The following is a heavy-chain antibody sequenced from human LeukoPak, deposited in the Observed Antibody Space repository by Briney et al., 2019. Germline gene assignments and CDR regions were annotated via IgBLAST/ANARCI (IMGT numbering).Heavy chain of an antibody. D-gene: IGHD6-19*01. J-gene: IGHJ4*02. V-gene: IGHV1-2*06. CDR3: ARENSYSSGWYGY. Sequence: ASVKVSCKASGYTFTGYYMHWVRQAPGQGREWMGRINPNSGGTNYAQKFKGRVTMTRDTSISTAYLELSRLRSDDTAVYYCARENSYSSGWYGYWGQGTLVTVSS. CDR2: INPNSGGT. CDR1: GYTFTGYY.